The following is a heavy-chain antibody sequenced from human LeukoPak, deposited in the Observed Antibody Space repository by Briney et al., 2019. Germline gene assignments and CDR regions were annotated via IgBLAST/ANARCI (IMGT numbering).Heavy chain of an antibody. CDR1: GFTFSSYE. CDR3: ARKWLDYYYYYMDV. V-gene: IGHV3-48*03. J-gene: IGHJ6*03. Sequence: GGSLRLSCAASGFTFSSYEMNWVRQAPGKGLEWVSYISSSGSTVYYADSVKGRFTISRDNAKNSLYLQMNSLRAEDTAVYYCARKWLDYYYYYMDVWGKGTTVTLSS. CDR2: ISSSGSTV. D-gene: IGHD6-19*01.